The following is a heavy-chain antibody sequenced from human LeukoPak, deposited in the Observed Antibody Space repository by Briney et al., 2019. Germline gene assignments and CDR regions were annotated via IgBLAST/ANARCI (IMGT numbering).Heavy chain of an antibody. CDR3: ATTSGMTGTTFDF. V-gene: IGHV4-59*08. CDR2: INYSGST. J-gene: IGHJ4*02. Sequence: SETLSLTCTVSGGPISTYYWNWIRQTPGKGLEWIAFINYSGSTNTNYNPSLKSRVTISIDTSKNQFSLKMSSVTAADTAVYYCATTSGMTGTTFDFWGQGTLVTVSS. CDR1: GGPISTYY. D-gene: IGHD1-7*01.